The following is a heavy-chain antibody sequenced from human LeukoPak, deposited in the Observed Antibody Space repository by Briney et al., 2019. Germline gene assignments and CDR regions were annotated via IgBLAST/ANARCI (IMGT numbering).Heavy chain of an antibody. CDR3: ARAAPGVSYYDILTGYYTDYYYYYMDV. V-gene: IGHV3-74*01. D-gene: IGHD3-9*01. J-gene: IGHJ6*03. Sequence: PGGSLRLSCAASGFTFSSYWMHWVRQAPGKGLVWVSRINSDGSSTSYADSVKGRFTISRDNAKNTLYLQMNSLRAEDTAVYYCARAAPGVSYYDILTGYYTDYYYYYMDVWGKGTTVTISS. CDR2: INSDGSST. CDR1: GFTFSSYW.